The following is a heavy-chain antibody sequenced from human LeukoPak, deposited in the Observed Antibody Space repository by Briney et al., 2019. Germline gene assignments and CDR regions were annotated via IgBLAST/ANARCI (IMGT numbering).Heavy chain of an antibody. V-gene: IGHV3-9*01. D-gene: IGHD3-22*01. J-gene: IGHJ3*02. CDR3: ARSSYYYDTSGLGALDI. CDR1: GFTFDDHA. CDR2: INWDGSRI. Sequence: GGSLRLSCAASGFTFDDHAMYWVRQAPGKGLEWVSGINWDGSRIGYADAVKGRFTISRDSAKKSLYLQMNSLRTEDTALYYCARSSYYYDTSGLGALDIWGQGTLVTVSS.